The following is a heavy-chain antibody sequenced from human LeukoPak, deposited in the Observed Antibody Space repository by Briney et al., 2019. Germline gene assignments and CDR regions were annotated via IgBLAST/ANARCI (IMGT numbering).Heavy chain of an antibody. J-gene: IGHJ5*02. CDR1: GNRFTTSW. CDR2: IYGGYSDT. D-gene: IGHD3-22*01. CDR3: ARVVNYDTSGYQTKSWFDP. V-gene: IGHV5-51*01. Sequence: GESLKISCKGSGNRFTTSWIGWVRQMPGKGLDWMGIIYGGYSDTRYRPSFQGQVTISADKSLTTAYLQWSSLKASDTAMYYCARVVNYDTSGYQTKSWFDPWGKGTLVTVSS.